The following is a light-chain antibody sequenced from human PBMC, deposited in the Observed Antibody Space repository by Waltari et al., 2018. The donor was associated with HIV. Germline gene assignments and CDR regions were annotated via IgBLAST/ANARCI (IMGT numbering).Light chain of an antibody. CDR1: QNIENW. CDR2: RTS. Sequence: DIQMTQSPSNLSASVGDTVVITCRASQNIENWLAWYQQKPRRAPKLLVSRTSILEGGVSARFSGSGSGTEFTLTIRSLQADDVGTYYCQQYSTHYAFGQGTRVE. CDR3: QQYSTHYA. J-gene: IGKJ2*01. V-gene: IGKV1-5*03.